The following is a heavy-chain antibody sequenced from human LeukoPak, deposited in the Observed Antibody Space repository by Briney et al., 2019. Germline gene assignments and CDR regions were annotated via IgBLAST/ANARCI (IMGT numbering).Heavy chain of an antibody. CDR3: ARDLLYDSSGIFDY. D-gene: IGHD3-22*01. CDR1: GFTFSSYS. CDR2: ITSSSSTI. Sequence: GGSLRLSCAASGFTFSSYSMNWVRQAPGKGLEWLSYITSSSSTIYYADSVKGRFTISRDNAKNSLYPQMNSLRAEDTAVYYCARDLLYDSSGIFDYWGQGTLVTVSS. V-gene: IGHV3-48*01. J-gene: IGHJ4*02.